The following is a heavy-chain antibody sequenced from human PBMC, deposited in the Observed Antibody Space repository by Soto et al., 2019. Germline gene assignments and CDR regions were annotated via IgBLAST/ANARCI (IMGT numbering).Heavy chain of an antibody. Sequence: GGSLRLSCAASGFTFSNYAMSWVRQAPGKGLEWVSAISAGGFSTYYADSVKGRFTISRDNSKNTLYLQMNSLRAEDTAVYYCAKSVAERHYYYYGMDVWGQGTTVTVSS. CDR1: GFTFSNYA. J-gene: IGHJ6*02. CDR2: ISAGGFST. D-gene: IGHD6-19*01. V-gene: IGHV3-23*01. CDR3: AKSVAERHYYYYGMDV.